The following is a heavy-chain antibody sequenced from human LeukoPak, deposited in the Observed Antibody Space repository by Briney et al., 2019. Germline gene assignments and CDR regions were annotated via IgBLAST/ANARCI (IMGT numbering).Heavy chain of an antibody. CDR3: ARDLLWFGELLGLDY. V-gene: IGHV4-39*07. CDR2: IYYSGST. J-gene: IGHJ4*02. D-gene: IGHD3-10*01. CDR1: GGSISSSSYY. Sequence: SETLSLTCTVSGGSISSSSYYWGWIRQPPGKGLEWIGSIYYSGSTYYNPSLKSRVTISVDTSKNQFSLKLSSVTAADTAVYYCARDLLWFGELLGLDYWGQGTLVTVSS.